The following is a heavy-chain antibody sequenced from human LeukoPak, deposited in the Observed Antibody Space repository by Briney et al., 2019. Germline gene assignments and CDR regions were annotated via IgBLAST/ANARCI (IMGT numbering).Heavy chain of an antibody. V-gene: IGHV3-30-3*01. D-gene: IGHD6-13*01. J-gene: IGHJ4*02. CDR3: AKALSSSWCFDY. CDR2: ISYDGSNK. CDR1: GFTFSRHA. Sequence: GGSLRLSCAASGFTFSRHAMHWVRQAPGKGLEWVAVISYDGSNKYYADSVKGRFTISRDNSKNTLYLQMNSLRAEDTAVYYCAKALSSSWCFDYWGQGTLVTVSS.